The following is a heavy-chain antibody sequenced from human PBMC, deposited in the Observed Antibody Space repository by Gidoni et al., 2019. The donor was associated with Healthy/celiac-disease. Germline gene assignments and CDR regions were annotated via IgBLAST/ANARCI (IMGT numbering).Heavy chain of an antibody. D-gene: IGHD2-21*02. Sequence: EVQLVESGGGLIQPGGSLRLSCAASGFTVSSNYMSWVRQAPGKGLEWVSVIYSGGSTYYADSVKGRFTISRDNSKNTLYLQMNSLRADDTAVYYCARDGGNSAYYYGMDVWGQGTTVTVSS. J-gene: IGHJ6*02. CDR3: ARDGGNSAYYYGMDV. V-gene: IGHV3-53*01. CDR2: IYSGGST. CDR1: GFTVSSNY.